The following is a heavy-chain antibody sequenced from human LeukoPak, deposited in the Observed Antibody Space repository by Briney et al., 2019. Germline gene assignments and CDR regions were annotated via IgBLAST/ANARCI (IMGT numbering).Heavy chain of an antibody. J-gene: IGHJ4*02. Sequence: ASVKVSCKASGYTFTSYYIHWVLQAPGQGLEWMGIINPSGGSTSYAQKFQGRVTMTRDTSTSTVYMELSSLRSEDTAVYYCARDDYDSSGYYYGGFWGQGTLVTVSS. CDR2: INPSGGST. V-gene: IGHV1-46*01. CDR3: ARDDYDSSGYYYGGF. CDR1: GYTFTSYY. D-gene: IGHD3-22*01.